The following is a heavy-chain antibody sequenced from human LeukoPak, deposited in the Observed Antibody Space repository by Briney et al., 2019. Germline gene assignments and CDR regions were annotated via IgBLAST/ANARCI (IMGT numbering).Heavy chain of an antibody. Sequence: ASLKVSCKVSGYTLTELSMHWVRQALGKGFEWMGSFDREDGGTVYAQKFQGRVTMTEDTVTDTAYMEVSSLRSEDTAVYYCATPRGGYYSAWGQGTLVTVSS. D-gene: IGHD3-22*01. CDR3: ATPRGGYYSA. V-gene: IGHV1-24*01. J-gene: IGHJ4*02. CDR2: FDREDGGT. CDR1: GYTLTELS.